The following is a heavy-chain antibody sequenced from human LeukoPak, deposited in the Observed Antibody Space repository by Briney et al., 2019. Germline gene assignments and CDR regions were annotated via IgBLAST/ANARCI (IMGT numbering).Heavy chain of an antibody. Sequence: PSETLSLTCTVSGGSISSSSYYWGWIRQPPGKGLEWIGSIYYSGSTYYNPSLKSRVTISVDTSKNQFSLKLSTVTAADTAVYYCARARYDLWSRTAGAYYMDVWGKGTTVTVSS. D-gene: IGHD3-3*01. J-gene: IGHJ6*03. CDR3: ARARYDLWSRTAGAYYMDV. V-gene: IGHV4-39*07. CDR1: GGSISSSSYY. CDR2: IYYSGST.